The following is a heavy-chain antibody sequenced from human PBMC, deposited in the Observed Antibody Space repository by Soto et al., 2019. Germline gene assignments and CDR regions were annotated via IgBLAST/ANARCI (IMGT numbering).Heavy chain of an antibody. CDR1: GDSVSSNSAA. CDR3: ARVTEDILTGYYTNWFDP. J-gene: IGHJ5*02. D-gene: IGHD3-9*01. V-gene: IGHV6-1*01. CDR2: TYYRSKWYN. Sequence: SQTLSLTCAISGDSVSSNSAAWNWIRQSPSRGLEWLGRTYYRSKWYNDYAVSVKSRITINPDTSKNQFSLQLNSVTPEDTAVYYCARVTEDILTGYYTNWFDPWGQGTLVTVSS.